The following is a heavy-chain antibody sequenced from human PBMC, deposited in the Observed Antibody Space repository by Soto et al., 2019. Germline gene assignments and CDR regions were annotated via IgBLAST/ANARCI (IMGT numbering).Heavy chain of an antibody. J-gene: IGHJ3*02. CDR1: GYTLTELS. CDR3: ATEGFYCSGGSCYFGGRNDAFDI. CDR2: FDPEDGET. V-gene: IGHV1-24*01. D-gene: IGHD2-15*01. Sequence: ASVKVSCKVSGYTLTELSMHWVRQAPGKGLEWMGGFDPEDGETIYAQKFQGRVTMTEDRTTETANMELSSQGSEDTAVYYCATEGFYCSGGSCYFGGRNDAFDIWGQGTMVTVSS.